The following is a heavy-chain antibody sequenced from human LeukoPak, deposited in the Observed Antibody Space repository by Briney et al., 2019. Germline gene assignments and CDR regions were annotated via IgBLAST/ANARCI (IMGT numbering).Heavy chain of an antibody. Sequence: GGSLRLSCEASGFTFSSYAMNWDRQVPGKGLEWVSSITGSGSDTYFVDSVKGRFTISRDNSKNTLYLQLNSLRAEDTAVYYCAKGTEGYCSGTICYPFDYWGRGTLVTVSS. D-gene: IGHD2-15*01. CDR2: ITGSGSDT. CDR1: GFTFSSYA. V-gene: IGHV3-23*01. J-gene: IGHJ4*02. CDR3: AKGTEGYCSGTICYPFDY.